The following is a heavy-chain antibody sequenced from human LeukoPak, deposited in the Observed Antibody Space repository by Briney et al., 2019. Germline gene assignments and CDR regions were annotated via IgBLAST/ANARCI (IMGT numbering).Heavy chain of an antibody. V-gene: IGHV3-7*01. CDR2: IKQDGSEK. CDR1: GFTFSSYW. Sequence: PGGSLRLSCAASGFTFSSYWMSWVRQAPGKGLEGVANIKQDGSEKYYVDSVKGRFTISRDNAKNSLYLQMNSLRAEDTAVYYCARTPVESRGYFDWLEDRDAFDIWGQGTMVTVSS. CDR3: ARTPVESRGYFDWLEDRDAFDI. J-gene: IGHJ3*02. D-gene: IGHD3-9*01.